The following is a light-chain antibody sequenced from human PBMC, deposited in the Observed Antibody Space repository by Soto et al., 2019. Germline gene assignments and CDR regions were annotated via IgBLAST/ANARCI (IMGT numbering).Light chain of an antibody. J-gene: IGKJ2*03. CDR1: QSVSRSL. Sequence: EIVWTQSRGTLSLSPGERATLSCRASQSVSRSLLAWYQQKPGQAPRLLIYGASTRATGIADRFSGSGSGTDFTLTISRLEPEDFAVYYCQQYGNPPPYSFGQGTKVDIK. CDR3: QQYGNPPPYS. CDR2: GAS. V-gene: IGKV3-20*01.